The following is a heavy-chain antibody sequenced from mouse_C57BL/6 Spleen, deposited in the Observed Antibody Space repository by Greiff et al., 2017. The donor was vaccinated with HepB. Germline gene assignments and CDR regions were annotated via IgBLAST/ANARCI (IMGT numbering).Heavy chain of an antibody. CDR2: IDPSDSYT. CDR3: ARSPYYGNYDY. Sequence: QVQLQQPGAELVKPGASVKLSCKASGYTFTSYWMQWVKQRPGQGLEWIGEIDPSDSYTNYNQKFKGKATLTVDTSSSTAYMQLSSLTSEDSAVYYCARSPYYGNYDYWGQGTSVTVSS. D-gene: IGHD2-10*01. CDR1: GYTFTSYW. J-gene: IGHJ4*01. V-gene: IGHV1-50*01.